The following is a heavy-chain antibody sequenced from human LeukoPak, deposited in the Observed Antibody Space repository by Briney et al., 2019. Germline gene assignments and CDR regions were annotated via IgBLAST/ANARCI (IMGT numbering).Heavy chain of an antibody. D-gene: IGHD6-13*01. CDR2: ISTSGSYT. CDR1: GIPFSDYY. V-gene: IGHV3-11*03. Sequence: GGSLRLSCVVSGIPFSDYYMNWIRQAPGKGLEWISYISTSGSYTDYAHSVKGRFTISRDDAKSALYLQMDSLRLEDTAVYYCAAGTAADFWGQGTLATVSS. J-gene: IGHJ4*02. CDR3: AAGTAADF.